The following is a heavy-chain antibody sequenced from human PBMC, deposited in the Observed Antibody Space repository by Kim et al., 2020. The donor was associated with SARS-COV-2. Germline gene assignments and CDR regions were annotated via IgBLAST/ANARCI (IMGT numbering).Heavy chain of an antibody. V-gene: IGHV3-23*01. CDR3: AKKSRLAVAGGYFDY. Sequence: GGSLRLSCAASGFTFSSYAMSWVRQAPGKGLEWVSAISGSGGSTYYADSVKGRFTISRDNSKNTLYLQMNSLRAEDTAVYYCAKKSRLAVAGGYFDYWGQGTLVTVSS. D-gene: IGHD6-19*01. J-gene: IGHJ4*02. CDR2: ISGSGGST. CDR1: GFTFSSYA.